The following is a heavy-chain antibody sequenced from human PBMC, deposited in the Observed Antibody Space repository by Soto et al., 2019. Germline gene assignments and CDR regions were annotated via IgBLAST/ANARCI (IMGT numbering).Heavy chain of an antibody. CDR3: AHRQRTVVVGAPFDL. J-gene: IGHJ4*02. CDR2: IYWDDDK. V-gene: IGHV2-5*02. CDR1: GVSLSTSGEG. D-gene: IGHD2-15*01. Sequence: SGPTLVNPTQTLTLTCTLSGVSLSTSGEGVGWIRQPPGKALEWLALIYWDDDKRFSPSLKSRLAITRDISKNQVVMTMTDMAPEDTAIYYCAHRQRTVVVGAPFDLWGQGSWVTVSS.